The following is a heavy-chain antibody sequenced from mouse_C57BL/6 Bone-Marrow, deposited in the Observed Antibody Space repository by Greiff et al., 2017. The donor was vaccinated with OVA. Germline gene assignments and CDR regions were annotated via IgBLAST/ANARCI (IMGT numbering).Heavy chain of an antibody. CDR2: INPNNGGT. CDR1: GYTFTDYY. J-gene: IGHJ2*01. CDR3: ARSTYDLDY. D-gene: IGHD5-1*01. Sequence: VQLQQSGPELVKPGASVKISCKASGYTFTDYYMNWVKQSHGKSLEWIGDINPNNGGTSYNQKFKGKATLTVDKSSSTAYMELRSLTSEDSAVYYCARSTYDLDYWGQGTTLTVSS. V-gene: IGHV1-26*01.